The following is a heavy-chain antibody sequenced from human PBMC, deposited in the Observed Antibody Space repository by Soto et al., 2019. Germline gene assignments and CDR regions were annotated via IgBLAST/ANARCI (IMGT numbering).Heavy chain of an antibody. D-gene: IGHD1-26*01. Sequence: SVKVSCKASGFDFGSFGIQFLRQTRGRGLEWIGWIVVVSGSTNYARQFQGRVAISRDMSSSTAYLDLYDLKSDDTAVYFCSADHPHMAMGWPVWGQGPTVTVSS. J-gene: IGHJ6*02. CDR2: IVVVSGST. CDR1: GFDFGSFG. CDR3: SADHPHMAMGWPV. V-gene: IGHV1-58*02.